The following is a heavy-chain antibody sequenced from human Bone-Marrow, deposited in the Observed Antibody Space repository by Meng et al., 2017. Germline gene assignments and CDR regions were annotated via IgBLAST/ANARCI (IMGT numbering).Heavy chain of an antibody. V-gene: IGHV3-23*01. CDR2: ISGSGGST. D-gene: IGHD3-10*01. J-gene: IGHJ4*02. CDR3: AKDKRERRPDLSRGVLIDY. Sequence: LSLTCAASGFTFSSYAMSWVRQAPGKGLEWVSAISGSGGSTYYADSVKGRFTISRDNSKNTLYLQMNSLRAEDTAVYYCAKDKRERRPDLSRGVLIDYWGQGTMVTVSS. CDR1: GFTFSSYA.